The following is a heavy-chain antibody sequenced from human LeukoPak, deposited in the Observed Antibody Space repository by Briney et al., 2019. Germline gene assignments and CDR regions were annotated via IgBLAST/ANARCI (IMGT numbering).Heavy chain of an antibody. V-gene: IGHV1-2*02. CDR3: ARDARYSSSWYMETPPDY. Sequence: ASVKVSCKASGYIFTGQYMHWVRQAPGQGLEWMGWINPKSGDTKYAQKFQGRVTMTRDTSISTAYVELSRLRSDDTAVYYCARDARYSSSWYMETPPDYWGQGTLVTVSS. D-gene: IGHD6-13*01. CDR2: INPKSGDT. CDR1: GYIFTGQY. J-gene: IGHJ4*02.